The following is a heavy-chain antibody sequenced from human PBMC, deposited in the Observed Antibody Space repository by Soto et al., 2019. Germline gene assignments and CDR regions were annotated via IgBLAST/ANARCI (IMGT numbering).Heavy chain of an antibody. Sequence: ASVKVSCKVSGYTLTELSMHWVRQAPGKGLEWMGGFDPEDGETIYAQKFQGRVTMTEDTSTDTAYMELSSLRSEDTAVYYCATGLNYDFWSGYSRYAFDIWGQGTMVTVSS. CDR3: ATGLNYDFWSGYSRYAFDI. CDR1: GYTLTELS. D-gene: IGHD3-3*01. CDR2: FDPEDGET. V-gene: IGHV1-24*01. J-gene: IGHJ3*02.